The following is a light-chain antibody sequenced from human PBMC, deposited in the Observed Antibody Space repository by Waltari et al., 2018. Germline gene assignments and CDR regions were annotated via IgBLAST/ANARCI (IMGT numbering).Light chain of an antibody. V-gene: IGLV8-61*01. CDR3: ALYMGSGIWV. Sequence: QTVVTQAPSLSVSPGGTVTLTFALSSGSLSTTSYATWYQQTPGPAPRTPVYKANARSSGVPDLFSGSILGNTAALTITGAQADDESDYYCALYMGSGIWVFGGGTRLTVL. J-gene: IGLJ3*02. CDR1: SGSLSTTSY. CDR2: KAN.